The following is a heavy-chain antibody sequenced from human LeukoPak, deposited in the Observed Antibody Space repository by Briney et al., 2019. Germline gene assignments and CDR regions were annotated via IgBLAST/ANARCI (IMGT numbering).Heavy chain of an antibody. V-gene: IGHV3-21*01. CDR3: ARENAYYYDSSGYSDY. J-gene: IGHJ4*02. CDR1: GFTFSSYS. D-gene: IGHD3-22*01. Sequence: GGSLRLTCAASGFTFSSYSMNWVRQAPGKGLEWVSSISSSSSYIYYADSVKGRFTISRDNAKNSLYLQMNSLRAEDTAVYYCARENAYYYDSSGYSDYWGQGTLVTVSS. CDR2: ISSSSSYI.